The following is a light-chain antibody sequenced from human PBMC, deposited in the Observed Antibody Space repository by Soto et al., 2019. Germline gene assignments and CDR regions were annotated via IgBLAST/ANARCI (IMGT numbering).Light chain of an antibody. V-gene: IGKV3-15*01. CDR3: QQYNNWLWT. CDR2: GAS. CDR1: QNISSN. J-gene: IGKJ1*01. Sequence: EIVMTQSPATLSVSPGERATLSCRASQNISSNLAWYQQKPVQAPRVLIDGASTRATGIPARFSGSGSGTEFTHTISSLQSEDFAVYYCQQYNNWLWTFGQGTKVELK.